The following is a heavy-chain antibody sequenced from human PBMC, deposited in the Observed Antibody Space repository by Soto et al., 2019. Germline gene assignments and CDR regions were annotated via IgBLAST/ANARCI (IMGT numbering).Heavy chain of an antibody. CDR3: AKDLYYYDSSGYSGFDY. CDR1: GCTFSSYA. D-gene: IGHD3-22*01. V-gene: IGHV3-23*01. CDR2: ISGSGGST. J-gene: IGHJ4*02. Sequence: GGLGRSCSASGCTFSSYAMSWVRQAPGKGLEWVSAISGSGGSTYYADSVKGRFTISRDNSKNTLYLQMNSLRAEDTAVYYCAKDLYYYDSSGYSGFDYWGQGTLVTVYS.